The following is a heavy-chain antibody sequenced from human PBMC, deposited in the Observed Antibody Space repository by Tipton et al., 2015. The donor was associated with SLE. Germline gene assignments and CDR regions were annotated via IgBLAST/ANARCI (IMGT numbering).Heavy chain of an antibody. D-gene: IGHD6-13*01. CDR3: ASYGGSSWGDAFDI. V-gene: IGHV4-59*12. J-gene: IGHJ3*02. Sequence: TLSLTCTVSGGSIRGYYWSWIRQPPGNGLEWIGCISHSGSAIYNPSLKSRVTISVDTSKNQFSLKLSSVTAADTAVYYCASYGGSSWGDAFDIWGQGTMVTVSS. CDR1: GGSIRGYY. CDR2: ISHSGSA.